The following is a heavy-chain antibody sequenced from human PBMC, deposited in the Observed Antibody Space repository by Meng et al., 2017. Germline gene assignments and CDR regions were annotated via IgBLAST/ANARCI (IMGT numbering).Heavy chain of an antibody. D-gene: IGHD6-19*01. CDR1: GFTFISYG. J-gene: IGHJ4*02. Sequence: QVRLVESGGGVVQPGRSLRLSCAASGFTFISYGMHWVRQAPGKGLEWVAVIWYDGSNKYYADSVKGRFTISRDNSKNTLYLQMNSLRAEDTAVYYCARVVYSSGWSFDYWGQGTLVTVSS. CDR2: IWYDGSNK. V-gene: IGHV3-33*01. CDR3: ARVVYSSGWSFDY.